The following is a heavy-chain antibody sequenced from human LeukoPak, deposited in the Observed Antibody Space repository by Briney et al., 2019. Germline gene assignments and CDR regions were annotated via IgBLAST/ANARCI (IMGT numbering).Heavy chain of an antibody. J-gene: IGHJ5*02. CDR3: ALATYCSSTSCHPDWFDP. V-gene: IGHV2-5*01. D-gene: IGHD2-2*01. CDR2: IYWNDDK. CDR1: GFSLTTIGVG. Sequence: ESGPTLVNPTQTLTLTCTFSGFSLTTIGVGVGWVRQPPGKALEWLALIYWNDDKRYSPSLKSRLTITKDTSKNQVVLTMTNMDPVDTATYYCALATYCSSTSCHPDWFDPWGQGTLVTVSS.